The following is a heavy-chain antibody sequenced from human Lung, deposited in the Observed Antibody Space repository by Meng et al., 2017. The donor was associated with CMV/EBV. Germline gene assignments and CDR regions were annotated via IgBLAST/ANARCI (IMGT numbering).Heavy chain of an antibody. CDR2: SRNKASSYTT. CDR3: ARDNSATRYFDY. V-gene: IGHV3-72*01. Sequence: SCTASGFTFGDHYMDWVRQAPGKGLEWVARSRNKASSYTTEYAASVRGRSTISRDESGNSLDLQMTSLKTEDTAVYYCARDNSATRYFDYWGQGXLVTVSS. J-gene: IGHJ4*02. D-gene: IGHD2/OR15-2a*01. CDR1: GFTFGDHY.